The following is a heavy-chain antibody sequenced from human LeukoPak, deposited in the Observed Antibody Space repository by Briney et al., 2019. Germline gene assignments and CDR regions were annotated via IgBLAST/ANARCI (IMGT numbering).Heavy chain of an antibody. CDR2: IKTDGSEK. J-gene: IGHJ4*02. V-gene: IGHV3-7*01. D-gene: IGHD5-12*01. CDR1: GFTFSNYW. Sequence: PGGSLRLSCEGSGFTFSNYWMGWVRQAPGKGLQWVANIKTDGSEKYYVDSVKGRFTISRDNAKNSLYLQMNSLRAEDTAVYYCAREKKHVDIVATITRVVDYWGQGTLVTVSS. CDR3: AREKKHVDIVATITRVVDY.